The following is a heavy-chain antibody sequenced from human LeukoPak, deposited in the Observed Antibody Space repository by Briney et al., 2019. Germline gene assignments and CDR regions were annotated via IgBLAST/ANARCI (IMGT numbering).Heavy chain of an antibody. CDR2: IIPILGIA. J-gene: IGHJ4*02. D-gene: IGHD5-18*01. CDR3: ARDNQDTAMVNFDY. V-gene: IGHV1-69*04. CDR1: GYTFTGYY. Sequence: AASVKVSCKASGYTFTGYYIHWVRQAPGQGLEWMGRIIPILGIANYAQKFQGRVTITADKSTSTAYMELSSLRSEDTAVYYCARDNQDTAMVNFDYWGQGTLVTVSS.